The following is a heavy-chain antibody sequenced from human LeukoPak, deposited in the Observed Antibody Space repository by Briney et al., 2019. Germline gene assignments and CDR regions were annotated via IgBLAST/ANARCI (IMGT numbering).Heavy chain of an antibody. D-gene: IGHD3-10*01. J-gene: IGHJ5*02. CDR2: ISYDGSNK. V-gene: IGHV3-30*04. CDR1: GFTFSSYA. CDR3: AKDARSPGGFFDP. Sequence: GGSLRLSCAASGFTFSSYAMHWVRQAPGKGLEWVAVISYDGSNKYYADSVKGRFTISRDNSKNTLYLQMNSLRAEDTAVYYCAKDARSPGGFFDPWGQGTLVTVSS.